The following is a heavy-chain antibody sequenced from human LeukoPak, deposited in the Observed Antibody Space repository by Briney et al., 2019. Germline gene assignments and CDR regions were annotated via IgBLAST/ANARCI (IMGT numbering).Heavy chain of an antibody. V-gene: IGHV1-18*01. J-gene: IGHJ4*02. Sequence: ASVKVSCKASGYTFTGYGISWVRQAPGQGLEWMGWISAYNGNTNYAQKLQGRVTMTTDTSTSTAYMELRSLRSDETAVYYCARARVGWYCSSTSCYFGDKTKFDNCGQGTLVTVSS. D-gene: IGHD2-2*01. CDR3: ARARVGWYCSSTSCYFGDKTKFDN. CDR2: ISAYNGNT. CDR1: GYTFTGYG.